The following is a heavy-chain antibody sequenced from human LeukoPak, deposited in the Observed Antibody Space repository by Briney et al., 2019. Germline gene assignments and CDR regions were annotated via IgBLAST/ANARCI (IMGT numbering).Heavy chain of an antibody. CDR3: ARHTTTPDSYLAY. V-gene: IGHV4-59*01. CDR1: GGSISSYY. J-gene: IGHJ4*02. Sequence: SETLSLTCTVSGGSISSYYWSWIRQPPGKGLEWIGYIFYSGSTNYNPSLKSRVTISVDTSKNQFSLKLSSVTAADTAVYYCARHTTTPDSYLAYWGQGTLVTVSS. D-gene: IGHD1-1*01. CDR2: IFYSGST.